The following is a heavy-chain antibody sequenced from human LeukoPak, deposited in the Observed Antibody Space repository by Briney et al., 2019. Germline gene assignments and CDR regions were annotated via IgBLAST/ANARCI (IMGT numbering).Heavy chain of an antibody. Sequence: GGSLRLSCAASGFTLSDYDMNWVRQAPGKGLEWVSYISSSSSTIYYADSVKGRFTISRDNAKNSLYLQMNSLRVEDTAIYYCAKGRGYCTGGSCYSDYWGQGTLVTVSS. V-gene: IGHV3-48*01. J-gene: IGHJ4*02. D-gene: IGHD2-15*01. CDR1: GFTLSDYD. CDR3: AKGRGYCTGGSCYSDY. CDR2: ISSSSSTI.